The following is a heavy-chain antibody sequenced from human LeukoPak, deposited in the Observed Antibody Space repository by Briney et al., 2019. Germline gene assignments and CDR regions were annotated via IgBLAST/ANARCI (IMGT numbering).Heavy chain of an antibody. CDR3: ARVTSGLRGTLYYYYMDV. D-gene: IGHD1/OR15-1a*01. J-gene: IGHJ6*03. Sequence: GASVKVSCKASGYTFTSYDINWVRQATGQGLEWMGWMNPNSGNTGYAQKFQGRVTITRNTSISTAYMELSSLRSEDSVVDYCARVTSGLRGTLYYYYMDVWGKGTTVTVSS. CDR1: GYTFTSYD. CDR2: MNPNSGNT. V-gene: IGHV1-8*03.